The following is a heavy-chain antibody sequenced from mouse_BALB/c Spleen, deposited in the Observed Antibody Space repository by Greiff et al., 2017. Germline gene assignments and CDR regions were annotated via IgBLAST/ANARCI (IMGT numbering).Heavy chain of an antibody. CDR2: ISYSGST. D-gene: IGHD1-1*01. Sequence: DVKLVESGPGLVKPSQSLSLTCTVTGYSITSDYAWNWIRQFPGNKLEWMGYISYSGSTSYNPSLKSRISITRDTSKNQFFLQLNSVTTEDTATYYCARYLYGSSYVRYFDVWGAGTTVTVSS. CDR1: GYSITSDYA. V-gene: IGHV3-2*02. J-gene: IGHJ1*01. CDR3: ARYLYGSSYVRYFDV.